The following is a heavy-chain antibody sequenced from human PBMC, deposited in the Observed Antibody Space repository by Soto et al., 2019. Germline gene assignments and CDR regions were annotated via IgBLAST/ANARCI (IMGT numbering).Heavy chain of an antibody. Sequence: HPWGSLRLSCAASGFIFSSYAMSWVRQAPGKGLEWVSAISGSGTTAYYADSVKGRFTFSRDNSKKTMYLQMNSLRAEDTAVYYCAKTTDGWFSAFEIWGQGTMVNVSS. CDR1: GFIFSSYA. D-gene: IGHD6-19*01. V-gene: IGHV3-23*01. CDR2: ISGSGTTA. CDR3: AKTTDGWFSAFEI. J-gene: IGHJ3*02.